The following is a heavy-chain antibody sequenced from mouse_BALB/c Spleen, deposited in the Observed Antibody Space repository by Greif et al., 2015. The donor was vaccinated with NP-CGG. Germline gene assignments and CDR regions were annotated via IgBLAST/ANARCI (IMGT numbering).Heavy chain of an antibody. CDR2: INPSNGRT. Sequence: QVQLQQSGAELVKPGASVKLSCKASGYTFTSYWMHWVKQRPGQGLEWIGEINPSNGRTNYNEKFKSKATLTVDKSSSTAYMQLSSLTSEDSAVYYCARKDYRYDGFAYWGQGTLVTVSA. V-gene: IGHV1S81*02. CDR1: GYTFTSYW. CDR3: ARKDYRYDGFAY. D-gene: IGHD2-14*01. J-gene: IGHJ3*01.